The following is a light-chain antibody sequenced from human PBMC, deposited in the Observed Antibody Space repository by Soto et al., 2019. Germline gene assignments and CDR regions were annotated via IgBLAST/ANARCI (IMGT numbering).Light chain of an antibody. Sequence: DIPMTQSPSTLSASVGDGVAITCRASESISTSLAWYQQQPGKAPKLLIYDASSLESGVPSRFGGSGSGTEFTLTISSLQPADFATYYCQQYNSYPRTFGQGTKLEIK. CDR2: DAS. CDR1: ESISTS. CDR3: QQYNSYPRT. V-gene: IGKV1-5*01. J-gene: IGKJ1*01.